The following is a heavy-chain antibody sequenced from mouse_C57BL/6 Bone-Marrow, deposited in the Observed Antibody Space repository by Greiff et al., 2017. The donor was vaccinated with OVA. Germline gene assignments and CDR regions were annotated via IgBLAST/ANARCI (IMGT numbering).Heavy chain of an antibody. D-gene: IGHD2-2*01. V-gene: IGHV3-6*01. CDR2: ISYDGSN. Sequence: EVKLQESGPGLVKPSQSLSLTCSVTGYSITSGYYWNWIRQFPGNKLEWMGYISYDGSNNYNPSLKNRISITRDTSKNQFFLKLNSVTTEDTATYYCARGGGLGWYFDVWGTGTTVTVSS. J-gene: IGHJ1*03. CDR3: ARGGGLGWYFDV. CDR1: GYSITSGYY.